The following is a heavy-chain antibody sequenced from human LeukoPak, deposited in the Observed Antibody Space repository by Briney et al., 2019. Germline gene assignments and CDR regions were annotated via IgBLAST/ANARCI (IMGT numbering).Heavy chain of an antibody. J-gene: IGHJ5*02. V-gene: IGHV3-23*01. CDR3: AKDSDYYGSGSYYS. D-gene: IGHD3-10*01. Sequence: GGSLRLSCAASGFTFSSYAMSWVRQAPGKGLEWVSAISGSGGSAYYADSVKGRFTISRDNSKNTLYLQMNSLRAEDTAVYYCAKDSDYYGSGSYYSWGQGTLVTVSS. CDR2: ISGSGGSA. CDR1: GFTFSSYA.